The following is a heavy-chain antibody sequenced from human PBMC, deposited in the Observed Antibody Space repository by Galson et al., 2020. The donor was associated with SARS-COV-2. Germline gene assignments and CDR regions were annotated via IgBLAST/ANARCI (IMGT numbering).Heavy chain of an antibody. D-gene: IGHD3-22*01. CDR3: ARDDYDSTGYVMDY. CDR1: GFTFSKYG. Sequence: PGGSLRLSCAASGFTFSKYGMHWVRQAPGKGLEWVAIIRNDGSNEYYADSVKGRFTISRDNSKNTLYLQTDSLRAEDTAVYYCARDDYDSTGYVMDYWGQGTLVTVSS. CDR2: IRNDGSNE. J-gene: IGHJ4*02. V-gene: IGHV3-30*02.